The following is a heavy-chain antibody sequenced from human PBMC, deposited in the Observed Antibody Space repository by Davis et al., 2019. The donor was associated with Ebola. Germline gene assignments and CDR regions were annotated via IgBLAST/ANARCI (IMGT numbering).Heavy chain of an antibody. J-gene: IGHJ6*04. V-gene: IGHV3-23*01. Sequence: GGSLRLSCADSVITFSSYAMTWVRQAPGKGLEWASAISGSGGTTYYAGSVKGRFTVSRDNSKKTMYLQMNSLRAEDTAVYYCARSGLSFGVVKYHYGMDVWGKGTTVTVSS. CDR3: ARSGLSFGVVKYHYGMDV. D-gene: IGHD3-3*01. CDR2: ISGSGGTT. CDR1: VITFSSYA.